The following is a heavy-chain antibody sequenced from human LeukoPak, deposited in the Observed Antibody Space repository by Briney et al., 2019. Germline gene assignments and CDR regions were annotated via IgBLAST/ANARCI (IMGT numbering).Heavy chain of an antibody. CDR3: PYGSGTRGWYYHGMDV. V-gene: IGHV4-34*01. CDR2: INHSGST. Sequence: PSETLSLTCAVYGGSFSGYYWSWIRQPPGKGLEWIGEINHSGSTNYNPSLKSRVTISVDTSKNQFSLKLSSVTAADTAVYYCPYGSGTRGWYYHGMDVWGQGTTVTVSS. J-gene: IGHJ6*02. D-gene: IGHD3-10*01. CDR1: GGSFSGYY.